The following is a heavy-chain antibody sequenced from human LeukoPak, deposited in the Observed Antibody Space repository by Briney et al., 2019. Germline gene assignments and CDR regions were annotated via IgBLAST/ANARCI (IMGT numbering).Heavy chain of an antibody. CDR1: RFTFSSYS. D-gene: IGHD6-19*01. J-gene: IGHJ5*02. V-gene: IGHV3-21*01. Sequence: PGGSLRLSCAASRFTFSSYSMNWVRQAPGKGLEWVSSISSSSSYIYYADSVKGRFTISRDNAKNSLYLQMNSLRAEDTAVYYCARDPSSGWYLKGWFDPWGQGTLVTVSS. CDR3: ARDPSSGWYLKGWFDP. CDR2: ISSSSSYI.